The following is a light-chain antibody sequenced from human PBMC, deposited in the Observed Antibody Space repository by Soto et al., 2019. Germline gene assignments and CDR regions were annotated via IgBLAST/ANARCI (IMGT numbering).Light chain of an antibody. Sequence: EIVLKKSPGTLSLSQGDRATLPCRASQSVSSSSLAWYRQKPGQAPGLLIYGASGRATGIPDRFSGSGSGTDFTLTISRLEPEDFAVYYCQQYCSSWTFGQGTKVDNK. CDR2: GAS. V-gene: IGKV3-20*01. CDR1: QSVSSSS. CDR3: QQYCSSWT. J-gene: IGKJ1*01.